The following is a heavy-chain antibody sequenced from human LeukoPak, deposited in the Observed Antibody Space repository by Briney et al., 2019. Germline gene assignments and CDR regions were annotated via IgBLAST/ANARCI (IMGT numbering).Heavy chain of an antibody. D-gene: IGHD3-10*01. CDR1: GFTFGSYS. V-gene: IGHV3-48*01. CDR2: ISSSSSTI. Sequence: GGSLRLSCAASGFTFGSYSMNWVRQAPGKGLEWVSYISSSSSTIYYADSVKGRFTISRDNAKNSVYLQMNSLRAEDTAVYYCARDRSVTYGSGSYSHDYWGQGTLVTVSS. CDR3: ARDRSVTYGSGSYSHDY. J-gene: IGHJ4*02.